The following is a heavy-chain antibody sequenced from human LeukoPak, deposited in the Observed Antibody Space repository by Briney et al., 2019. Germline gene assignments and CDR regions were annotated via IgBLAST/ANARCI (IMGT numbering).Heavy chain of an antibody. CDR3: ARFYSGYDFFDY. J-gene: IGHJ4*02. D-gene: IGHD5-12*01. CDR2: IYSGGST. CDR1: GFTVSSNY. Sequence: GGSLRLSCAASGFTVSSNYMSWVRRAPGKGLEWVSIIYSGGSTYYADSVKARFTISRDKSKNTLYLQMNSLRAADTAVYYCARFYSGYDFFDYWGQGTLVTVSS. V-gene: IGHV3-66*01.